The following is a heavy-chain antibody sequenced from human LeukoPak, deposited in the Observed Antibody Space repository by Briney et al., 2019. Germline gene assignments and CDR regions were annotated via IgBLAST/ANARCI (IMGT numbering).Heavy chain of an antibody. Sequence: PGGSLRLSCAASGFTFSSYAMSWVRQAPGKGLEWVAVIWYDGSNKYYADSVKGRFTISRDNSKNTLYLQMNSLRAEDTAVYYCARDPHGFWSGYFDYWGQGTLVTVSS. CDR3: ARDPHGFWSGYFDY. CDR2: IWYDGSNK. V-gene: IGHV3-33*08. J-gene: IGHJ4*02. CDR1: GFTFSSYA. D-gene: IGHD3-3*01.